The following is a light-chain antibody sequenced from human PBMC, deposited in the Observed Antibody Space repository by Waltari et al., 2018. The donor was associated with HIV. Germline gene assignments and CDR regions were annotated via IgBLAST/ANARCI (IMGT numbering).Light chain of an antibody. CDR3: QAWDSSTDVV. J-gene: IGLJ2*01. CDR1: KLGNKY. CDR2: QDN. Sequence: SYQLTQPPSASVSPGQTASITCSGDKLGNKYACWYQQKPGQSPVLVIYQDNQRPSGIPERFSGSNSGNTATLTVSGTQAMDEADYYCQAWDSSTDVVFGGGTKLTVL. V-gene: IGLV3-1*01.